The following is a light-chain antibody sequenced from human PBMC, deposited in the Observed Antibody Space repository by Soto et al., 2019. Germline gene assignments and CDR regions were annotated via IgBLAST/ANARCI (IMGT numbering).Light chain of an antibody. J-gene: IGLJ2*01. CDR1: TSNIGSNY. CDR2: RND. V-gene: IGLV1-47*01. CDR3: AAWDGSLSGVV. Sequence: QSVLTQPPSASGTPGQRVTISCSGSTSNIGSNYVCWYQQLPGTAPKLLIYRNDQRPSGVPDRFSGSRSGTSASLAISGLRSEDEADYYYAAWDGSLSGVVFGGGTKVTVL.